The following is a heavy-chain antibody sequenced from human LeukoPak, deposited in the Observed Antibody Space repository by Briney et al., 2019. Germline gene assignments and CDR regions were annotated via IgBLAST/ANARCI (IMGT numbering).Heavy chain of an antibody. CDR1: GGSISGYY. CDR3: ARDQSAAYFQH. CDR2: IYYSGST. V-gene: IGHV4-59*01. J-gene: IGHJ1*01. D-gene: IGHD2-15*01. Sequence: SETLSLTCTVSGGSISGYYWSWIRQPPGKGLEWIGYIYYSGSTNYNPSLKSRVTISVDTSKNQFSLKLSSVTAADTAVYYCARDQSAAYFQHWGQGTLVTVSS.